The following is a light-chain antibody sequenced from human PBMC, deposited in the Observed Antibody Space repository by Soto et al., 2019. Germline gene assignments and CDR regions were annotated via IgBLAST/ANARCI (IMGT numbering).Light chain of an antibody. V-gene: IGKV1-5*03. CDR1: QNINTW. CDR3: QHYNNYFWA. Sequence: DIQMTQSPTTVSASVGDRVTITCRASQNINTWLAWYQQKPGKAPKLLILKASTLESGVPSRFSGSGSGTEFTLTISSLQPADLATYYCQHYNNYFWAFGQGTRVEIK. J-gene: IGKJ1*01. CDR2: KAS.